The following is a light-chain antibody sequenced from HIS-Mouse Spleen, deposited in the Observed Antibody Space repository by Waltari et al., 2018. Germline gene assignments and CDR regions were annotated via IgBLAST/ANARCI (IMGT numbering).Light chain of an antibody. Sequence: DIQLTQPPPTLSASVGDRVTITSRARQSISSWLAWYQQKPGKAPKLLIYKASSLESGVPSRFSGSGSGTEFTLTISSLQPDDFATYYCQQYNSYSYTFGEGTKLEIK. V-gene: IGKV1-5*03. CDR3: QQYNSYSYT. CDR2: KAS. J-gene: IGKJ2*01. CDR1: QSISSW.